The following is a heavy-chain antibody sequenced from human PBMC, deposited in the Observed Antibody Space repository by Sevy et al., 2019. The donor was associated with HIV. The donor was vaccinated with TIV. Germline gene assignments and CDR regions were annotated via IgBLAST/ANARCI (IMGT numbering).Heavy chain of an antibody. D-gene: IGHD2-21*02. CDR1: GFTLSNYG. Sequence: GGSLRLSCVASGFTLSNYGMHWVRQAPGKGLEWVATIWNDMTNKYYADSVKGRFTISRDNAKNSLYLQMNSLRAEDTAVYYCARKMELLVPDYWGQGTLVTVSS. V-gene: IGHV3-33*01. CDR3: ARKMELLVPDY. J-gene: IGHJ4*02. CDR2: IWNDMTNK.